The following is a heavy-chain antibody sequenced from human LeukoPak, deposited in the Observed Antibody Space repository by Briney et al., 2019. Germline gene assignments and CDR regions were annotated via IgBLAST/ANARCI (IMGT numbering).Heavy chain of an antibody. CDR2: INPSGGGT. D-gene: IGHD5-18*01. V-gene: IGHV1-46*01. Sequence: ASVKASCKASGYTFTNYYMHWVRQAPGQGLEWMGIINPSGGGTSYAQKFQGRLTMTRDTSTTTVYMELSSLRSEDTAMYYCAREIGPRQLHLWGSAFDYWGRGTLGTVSS. J-gene: IGHJ4*02. CDR3: AREIGPRQLHLWGSAFDY. CDR1: GYTFTNYY.